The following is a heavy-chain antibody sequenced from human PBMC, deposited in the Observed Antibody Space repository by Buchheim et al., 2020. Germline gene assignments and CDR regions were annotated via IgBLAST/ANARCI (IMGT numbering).Heavy chain of an antibody. V-gene: IGHV4-30-4*01. Sequence: QVQLQESGPGLVKPSETLSLTCTVSGDSISGSDEYWSWLRQPPGKGLEWIAYIYHSGTTYYNPSLGSRIVISVETSENQFSLRLSSVTAADTAVYYCARGMNHYDSTPPWFDPWGRGTL. D-gene: IGHD3-22*01. CDR3: ARGMNHYDSTPPWFDP. J-gene: IGHJ5*02. CDR1: GDSISGSDEY. CDR2: IYHSGTT.